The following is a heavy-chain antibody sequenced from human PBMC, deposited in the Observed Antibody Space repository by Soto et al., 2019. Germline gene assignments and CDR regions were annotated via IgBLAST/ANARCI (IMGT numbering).Heavy chain of an antibody. CDR1: GFTFSSYA. CDR3: EKATRPYYGSGSYSAYYYYGMDV. V-gene: IGHV3-23*01. CDR2: ISGSGGST. D-gene: IGHD3-10*01. J-gene: IGHJ6*02. Sequence: EVQLLESGGGLVQPGGCLRLSCAASGFTFSSYAISWVRQATGKGLEWVSAISGSGGSTYYADSVKGRFTISRDKSNNTLYLQMNNLRTEDKDVYYCEKATRPYYGSGSYSAYYYYGMDVWGQGTTITVSS.